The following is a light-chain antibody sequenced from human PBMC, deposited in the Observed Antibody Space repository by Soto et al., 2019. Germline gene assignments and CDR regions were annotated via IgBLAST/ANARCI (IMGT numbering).Light chain of an antibody. CDR2: DAS. V-gene: IGKV1-5*01. CDR1: QSISRW. J-gene: IGKJ2*01. CDR3: QQYNHYST. Sequence: DIQMTQSPSTLSASVGDRVTITCRASQSISRWVAWYQQKPGKAPKLLIYDASSLESGVPSRFSGSGSGTEFTLTISSLQPDDFPTYYCQQYNHYSTFGHGTKLEIK.